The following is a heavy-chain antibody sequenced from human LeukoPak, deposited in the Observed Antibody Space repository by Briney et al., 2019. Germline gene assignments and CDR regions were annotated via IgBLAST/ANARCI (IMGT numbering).Heavy chain of an antibody. CDR3: ARLARRAGYYDSSGDAFDY. Sequence: GGSLRLSCAASGFTFSSYSMNWVRQAPGKGLEWVSYISSSSSTIYYADSVKGRFTISRDNAKNSLYLQMNSLRAEDTAVYYCARLARRAGYYDSSGDAFDYWGQGTLVTVSS. D-gene: IGHD3-22*01. CDR1: GFTFSSYS. CDR2: ISSSSSTI. V-gene: IGHV3-48*01. J-gene: IGHJ4*02.